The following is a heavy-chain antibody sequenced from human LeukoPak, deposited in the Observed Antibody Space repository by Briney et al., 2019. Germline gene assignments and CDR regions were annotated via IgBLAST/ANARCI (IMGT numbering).Heavy chain of an antibody. CDR2: IYSAGST. CDR1: GFTVSSNS. J-gene: IGHJ2*01. D-gene: IGHD6-13*01. Sequence: PGGSLRLSCTVSGFTVSSNSMSWVRQAPGKGLEWVSFIYSAGSTHYSDSVKGRFTISIDNSKNTLYLQMNSLRAEDTAVYYCARAAYSSTWYSRYFDLWGRGTLVTVSS. CDR3: ARAAYSSTWYSRYFDL. V-gene: IGHV3-53*01.